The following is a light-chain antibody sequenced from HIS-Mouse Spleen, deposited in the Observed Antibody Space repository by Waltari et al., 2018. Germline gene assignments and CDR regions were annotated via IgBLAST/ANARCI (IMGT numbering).Light chain of an antibody. Sequence: QSALTQPASVSGSPGQSITISRTGTSSDVGSYNLVSWYQQPPGKAPKLMIYEGSKRPSGVSNRFSGSKSGNTASLTISGLQAEDEADYYCCSYAGSSTLFGGGTKLTVL. CDR1: SSDVGSYNL. CDR2: EGS. V-gene: IGLV2-23*01. J-gene: IGLJ2*01. CDR3: CSYAGSSTL.